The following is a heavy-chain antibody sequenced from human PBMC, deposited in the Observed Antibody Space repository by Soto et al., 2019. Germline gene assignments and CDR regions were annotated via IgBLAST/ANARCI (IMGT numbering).Heavy chain of an antibody. V-gene: IGHV3-23*01. CDR1: GFTFSRYA. CDR2: ISGSGGST. Sequence: GGSLRLSCAASGFTFSRYAMSWVRQAPGKGLEWVSSISGSGGSTYYADSVKGRFTISRDNSKNTLYLQMNSLRAEDTAVYYCAKDQDIVVVPVMGYWGQGTLVTVSS. CDR3: AKDQDIVVVPVMGY. D-gene: IGHD2-2*01. J-gene: IGHJ4*02.